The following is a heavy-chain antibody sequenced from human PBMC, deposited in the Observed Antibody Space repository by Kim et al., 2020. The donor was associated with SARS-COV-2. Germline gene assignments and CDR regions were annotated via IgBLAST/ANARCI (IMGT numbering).Heavy chain of an antibody. CDR3: ARDRYCSGGSCQGSDY. CDR2: IYSGGST. CDR1: GFTVSSNY. J-gene: IGHJ4*02. D-gene: IGHD2-15*01. Sequence: GGSLRLSCAASGFTVSSNYMSWVRQAPGKGLEWVSVIYSGGSTYYADSVKGRFTISRDNSKNTLYLQMNSLRAEDTAVYYCARDRYCSGGSCQGSDYWGQGTLVTVSS. V-gene: IGHV3-53*01.